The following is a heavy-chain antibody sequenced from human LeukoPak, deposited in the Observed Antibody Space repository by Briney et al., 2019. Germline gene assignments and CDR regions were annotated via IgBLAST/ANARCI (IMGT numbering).Heavy chain of an antibody. CDR3: ARDQRGGSGTYRYDF. Sequence: GGSLRLLCAASGFTFSSYSKNWVGQAPGKGLEWVSYIRSTSSTIYYADSVKGRFTISRDNAKNSLYLQMNSLRVEDTAVYYCARDQRGGSGTYRYDFWGRGTLVTVSS. CDR2: IRSTSSTI. J-gene: IGHJ4*02. D-gene: IGHD3-10*01. CDR1: GFTFSSYS. V-gene: IGHV3-48*04.